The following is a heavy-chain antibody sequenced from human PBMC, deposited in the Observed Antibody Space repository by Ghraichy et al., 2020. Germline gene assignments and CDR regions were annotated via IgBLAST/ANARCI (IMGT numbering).Heavy chain of an antibody. J-gene: IGHJ4*02. CDR1: GFTLSSYA. CDR3: AKGLGWQPYGDFDY. Sequence: GGSLRLSCAASGFTLSSYAMIWVRQAAGKGLEWISGINNRGGDTYYADSVRGRFTVSRDNSQNTLYLQLNSLRVEDTAVYYCAKGLGWQPYGDFDYWGQGTLVTVSS. V-gene: IGHV3-23*01. D-gene: IGHD4-17*01. CDR2: INNRGGDT.